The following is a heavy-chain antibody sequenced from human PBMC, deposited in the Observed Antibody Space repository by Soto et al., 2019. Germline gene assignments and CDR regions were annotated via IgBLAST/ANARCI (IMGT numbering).Heavy chain of an antibody. Sequence: QLQQWGAGLLKPSETLSLTCVVSVGSFSTYYYNWIRQSPGKGLEWIGEINHSGSNNYSPSLKSRVTMSLDTSKNQLSLKLTSVTAADTAVYYCARGGSNDWQVAFDIWGQGTMVTVSS. D-gene: IGHD3-9*01. CDR1: VGSFSTYY. CDR2: INHSGSN. V-gene: IGHV4-34*01. J-gene: IGHJ3*02. CDR3: ARGGSNDWQVAFDI.